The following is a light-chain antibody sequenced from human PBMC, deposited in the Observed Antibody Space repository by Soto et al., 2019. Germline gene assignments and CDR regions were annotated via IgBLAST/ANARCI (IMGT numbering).Light chain of an antibody. Sequence: QSALTQPASVSGSPGQSITISCTGTGSDVGGYKCVSWYQQHPGKAPKLMIYEVSDRPSGVSDRFSGSKSGNTASLTISGLEAEDEADYYCSSGASDSTVFGTGTKVTVL. CDR1: GSDVGGYKC. CDR3: SSGASDSTV. CDR2: EVS. V-gene: IGLV2-14*01. J-gene: IGLJ1*01.